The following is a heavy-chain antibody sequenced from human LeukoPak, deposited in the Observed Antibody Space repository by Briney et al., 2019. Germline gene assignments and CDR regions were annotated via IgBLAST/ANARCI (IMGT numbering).Heavy chain of an antibody. CDR3: HPLGYTSN. CDR1: GFGFSTYS. D-gene: IGHD6-19*01. CDR2: VKTDGTT. V-gene: IGHV3-74*01. J-gene: IGHJ4*02. Sequence: GGSLRLSCTASGFGFSTYSMNWVRQAPGKGLEWVSLVKTDGTTNYADSVKGRFTVSRDNVKNTLYLQMNSLRVEDTALYYCHPLGYTSNWGQGTPVTVSS.